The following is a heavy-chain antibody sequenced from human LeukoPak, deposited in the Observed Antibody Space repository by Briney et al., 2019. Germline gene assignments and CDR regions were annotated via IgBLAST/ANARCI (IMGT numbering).Heavy chain of an antibody. CDR2: IRSRSNSYAT. D-gene: IGHD6-19*01. J-gene: IGHJ4*02. CDR3: TKPGGAVSGTQFDY. V-gene: IGHV3-73*01. CDR1: GFTFSGAA. Sequence: GGSLKLSCSASGFTFSGAAMHWVRQASGKGLEWVGHIRSRSNSYATAYAASVKGRFTISRDDSKNTAYLQMNSLKTEDTAVYYCTKPGGAVSGTQFDYWGQGTLVTVSS.